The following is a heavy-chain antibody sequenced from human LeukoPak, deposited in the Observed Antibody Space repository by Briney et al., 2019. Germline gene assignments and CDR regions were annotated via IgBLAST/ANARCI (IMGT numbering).Heavy chain of an antibody. CDR1: GFTFSDYY. Sequence: SGGSLRLSCAASGFTFSDYYMRWIRQAPGKGLEWVSYISTSSSFTNYADSVKGRFTISRDNAKNSLYLQMNSLRAEDTAVYYCARGHYGMDVWGKGTTVTVSS. CDR3: ARGHYGMDV. CDR2: ISTSSSFT. V-gene: IGHV3-11*06. J-gene: IGHJ6*04.